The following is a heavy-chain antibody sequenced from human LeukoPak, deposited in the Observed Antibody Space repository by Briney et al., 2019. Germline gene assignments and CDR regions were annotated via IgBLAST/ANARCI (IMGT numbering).Heavy chain of an antibody. CDR1: RYPFTDYV. V-gene: IGHV1-3*01. CDR3: ARVDGSGPNAPHDF. D-gene: IGHD3-10*01. CDR2: IHVGNGNT. J-gene: IGHJ4*02. Sequence: ASVKVSCKASRYPFTDYVMHWVRQAPGQRLEWMGWIHVGNGNTEYSQKFQDRVTITRDTPATTTYMELSSLRSEDTAVYYCARVDGSGPNAPHDFWGQGSLVTVSS.